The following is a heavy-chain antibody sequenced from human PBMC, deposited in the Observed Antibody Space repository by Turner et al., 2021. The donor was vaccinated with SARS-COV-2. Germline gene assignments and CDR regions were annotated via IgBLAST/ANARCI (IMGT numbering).Heavy chain of an antibody. V-gene: IGHV3-66*01. D-gene: IGHD6-13*01. CDR2: IYSGGST. Sequence: EVQLVESGGGLVQPGGSLRLSCAASGFTVSSNYMSWVRQAPGKGLEWVSVIYSGGSTYYADSVKGRFTISRDNSKNTLYLQMNSLRAEDTAVYFCARMGAPRQQLVHGYFDYCGQGTLVTVSS. CDR3: ARMGAPRQQLVHGYFDY. CDR1: GFTVSSNY. J-gene: IGHJ4*02.